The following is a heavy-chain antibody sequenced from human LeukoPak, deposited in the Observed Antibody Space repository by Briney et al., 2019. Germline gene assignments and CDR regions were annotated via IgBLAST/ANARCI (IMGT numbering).Heavy chain of an antibody. V-gene: IGHV3-21*06. CDR1: GFSFISYS. Sequence: PGGSLRLSCAASGFSFISYSMNWARQAPGKGLEWVSSIDSSGGYMFYADSVKGRFIISRDNAKDSLYLQMNSLRVEDTAVYYCLRGDRRDYWGQGTLVTVSS. J-gene: IGHJ4*02. CDR3: LRGDRRDY. CDR2: IDSSGGYM.